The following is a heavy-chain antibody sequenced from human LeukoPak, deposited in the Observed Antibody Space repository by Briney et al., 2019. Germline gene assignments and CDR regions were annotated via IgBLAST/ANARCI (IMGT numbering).Heavy chain of an antibody. CDR3: ARDPPNA. Sequence: GASLRLSCTTSGFTYSDYYMSWIRQAPGKGLEWVSYISSSSTSTNYADSVKGRFTISRDNAKNSLYLQMNSLRAEDTAVYYCARDPPNAWGQGTLVTVSS. D-gene: IGHD2-8*01. V-gene: IGHV3-11*06. CDR2: ISSSSTST. CDR1: GFTYSDYY. J-gene: IGHJ5*02.